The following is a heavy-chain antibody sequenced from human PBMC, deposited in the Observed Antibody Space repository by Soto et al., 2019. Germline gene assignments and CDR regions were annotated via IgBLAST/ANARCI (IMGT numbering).Heavy chain of an antibody. CDR1: GGTFSSYT. J-gene: IGHJ6*03. CDR3: ARDRDIPTEDYYYYMDV. CDR2: IIPILGIA. Sequence: QVQLVQSGAEVKKPGSSVKVSCKASGGTFSSYTISWVRQAPGQGLEWMGRIIPILGIANYAQKFQGRVTITADKSTSTGYMELSSLRSEDTAVYYCARDRDIPTEDYYYYMDVWGKGTTVTVSS. V-gene: IGHV1-69*08. D-gene: IGHD2-15*01.